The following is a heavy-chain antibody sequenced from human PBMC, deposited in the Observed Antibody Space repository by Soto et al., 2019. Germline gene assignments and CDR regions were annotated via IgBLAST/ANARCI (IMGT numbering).Heavy chain of an antibody. J-gene: IGHJ6*02. V-gene: IGHV3-30*03. Sequence: PGGSLRLSCAASGFTFSSYGMHWVRQAPGKGLEWVAVISYDGSNKYYADSVKGRFTISRDNSKNTLYLQMNSLRAEDTAVYYCARETPKVGGWFQTNYYYYYGMDVWGQGTTVTVSS. CDR1: GFTFSSYG. CDR2: ISYDGSNK. CDR3: ARETPKVGGWFQTNYYYYYGMDV. D-gene: IGHD6-19*01.